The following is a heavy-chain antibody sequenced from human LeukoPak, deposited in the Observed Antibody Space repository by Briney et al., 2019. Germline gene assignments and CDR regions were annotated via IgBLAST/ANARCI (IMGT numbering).Heavy chain of an antibody. V-gene: IGHV3-48*01. CDR2: IRNSGNTI. Sequence: GGSLRLSCAISGFTLSSYNMNWVRQAPGKGLEWVSYIRNSGNTIYYADSVKGRFTISRDPAKNSLYLQMNSLRAEDTAVYYCARATWDSTGYFYAYWGQGTLVSVSS. CDR1: GFTLSSYN. CDR3: ARATWDSTGYFYAY. J-gene: IGHJ4*02. D-gene: IGHD3-22*01.